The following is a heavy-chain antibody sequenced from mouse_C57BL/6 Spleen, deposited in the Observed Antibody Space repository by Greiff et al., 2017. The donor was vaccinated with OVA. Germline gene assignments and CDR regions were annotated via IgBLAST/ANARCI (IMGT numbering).Heavy chain of an antibody. CDR1: GYSFTDYN. D-gene: IGHD2-5*01. CDR2: INPNYGTT. V-gene: IGHV1-39*01. CDR3: ARRGYSKGFAY. Sequence: VQLQQSGPELVKPGASVKLSCKASGYSFTDYNMNWVKQSNGKSLEWIGVINPNYGTTSSNKTFKGKATLTVDQSSSTAYMQLNSLTSEDSAVYYCARRGYSKGFAYWGKGTLVTVSA. J-gene: IGHJ3*01.